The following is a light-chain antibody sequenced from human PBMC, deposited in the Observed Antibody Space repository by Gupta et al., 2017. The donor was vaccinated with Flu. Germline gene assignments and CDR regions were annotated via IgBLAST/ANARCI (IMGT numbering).Light chain of an antibody. CDR3: HSDTRDTTCV. CDR2: EVS. CDR1: NSDIGYYDY. J-gene: IGLJ3*02. V-gene: IGLV2-14*01. Sequence: SITISSTGTNSDIGYYDYVSWYQQQPGKAPKLMIYEVSTRPSGVSNRFSGSKSDNTASLTISGLQAEDEGYYYCHSDTRDTTCVFGGGTKLTVL.